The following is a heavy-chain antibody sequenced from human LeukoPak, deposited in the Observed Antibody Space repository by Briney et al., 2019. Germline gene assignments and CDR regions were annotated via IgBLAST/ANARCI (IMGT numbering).Heavy chain of an antibody. Sequence: PGGSLRLSCAASGFTFSSYGMHWVRQAPGKGLEWVAVISYDGSNKYYADSVKGRFTISRDNSKNTLYLQMNSLRAEDTAVYYCAKDLEYYGSGSYYKPTDYWGQGTLVTVSS. D-gene: IGHD3-10*01. V-gene: IGHV3-30*18. J-gene: IGHJ4*02. CDR1: GFTFSSYG. CDR3: AKDLEYYGSGSYYKPTDY. CDR2: ISYDGSNK.